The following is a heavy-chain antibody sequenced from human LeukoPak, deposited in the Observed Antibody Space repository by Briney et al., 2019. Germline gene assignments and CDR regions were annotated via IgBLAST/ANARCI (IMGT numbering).Heavy chain of an antibody. V-gene: IGHV3-7*01. J-gene: IGHJ3*02. Sequence: GGSLRLSCAASGFTFSSYWMSWVRQAPGKGLGWVANIKQDGSEKYYVDSVKGRFTISRDNAKNSLYLQMNSLRAEDTAVYYCAGRSVWPLWLHLRTDAFDIWGQGTMVTVSS. D-gene: IGHD3-22*01. CDR1: GFTFSSYW. CDR3: AGRSVWPLWLHLRTDAFDI. CDR2: IKQDGSEK.